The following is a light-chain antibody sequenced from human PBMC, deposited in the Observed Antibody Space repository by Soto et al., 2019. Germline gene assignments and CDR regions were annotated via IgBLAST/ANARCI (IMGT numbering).Light chain of an antibody. CDR3: QQANTLPLT. CDR1: QDINNL. CDR2: AAS. J-gene: IGKJ4*01. V-gene: IGKV1-12*01. Sequence: DIHMTQSPSSVSASVGDKVTNTCRASQDINNLLAWYQQKPGKAPNLLIFAASNLQSGVPSRFSGSGSGTDFSLTISSLQPEDFATYYCQQANTLPLTFGGGTKVEIK.